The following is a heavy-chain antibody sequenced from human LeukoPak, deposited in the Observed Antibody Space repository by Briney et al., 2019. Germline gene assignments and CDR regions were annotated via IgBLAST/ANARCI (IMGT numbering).Heavy chain of an antibody. CDR2: ISSSGGST. V-gene: IGHV3-23*01. CDR3: AKPPYSSGWYAFVY. Sequence: TGGSLRLSCAASGFTFSCYAMSWVRQAPGKGLEWVSAISSSGGSTYYADSVKGRFTISRDNSKNTLYLQMNSPASKDTAVYYCAKPPYSSGWYAFVYWGQGTLVTVSS. CDR1: GFTFSCYA. D-gene: IGHD6-13*01. J-gene: IGHJ4*02.